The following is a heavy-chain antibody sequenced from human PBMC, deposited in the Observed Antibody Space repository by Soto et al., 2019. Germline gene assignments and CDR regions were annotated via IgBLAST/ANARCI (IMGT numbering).Heavy chain of an antibody. Sequence: GSLRLSWAASGFTFRSVTMNWVRQAPGKGLEWVSTISSNSAYIYYTDALRGRFTISRDNAKNSLHLQMNSLRAEDTAVYYCTRDASRDSSARGWFDPWGPGTLVTV. V-gene: IGHV3-21*01. J-gene: IGHJ5*02. CDR2: ISSNSAYI. CDR3: TRDASRDSSARGWFDP. CDR1: GFTFRSVT. D-gene: IGHD6-13*01.